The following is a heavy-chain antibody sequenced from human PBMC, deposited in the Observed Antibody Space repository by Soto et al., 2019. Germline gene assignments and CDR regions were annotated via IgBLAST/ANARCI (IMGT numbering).Heavy chain of an antibody. CDR3: ARDLIAARRDYYYRMDV. Sequence: QVQLVQSGAEVKKPGSSVKVSCKASGGTFSSYAISWVRQAPGQGLEWMGGIIPIFGTANYAQKFQGRVTITADKCTSTAYMELSRLISEDTAVYYCARDLIAARRDYYYRMDVWGQGTTVTVSS. D-gene: IGHD6-6*01. CDR1: GGTFSSYA. CDR2: IIPIFGTA. V-gene: IGHV1-69*06. J-gene: IGHJ6*02.